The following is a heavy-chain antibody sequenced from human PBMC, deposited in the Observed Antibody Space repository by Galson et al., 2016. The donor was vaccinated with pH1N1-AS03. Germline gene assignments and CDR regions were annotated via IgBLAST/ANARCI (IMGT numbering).Heavy chain of an antibody. CDR3: ATSGVQDY. J-gene: IGHJ4*02. V-gene: IGHV3-48*03. D-gene: IGHD1-1*01. CDR1: GFTFSSYE. Sequence: SLRLSCAASGFTFSSYEMNWVRQAPGKGLEWVSHISSSGSTIYYADSVKGRFTISRDNAKNSLYLQMNSLRDEDTAVYYCATSGVQDYWGQGNLVTVSS. CDR2: ISSSGSTI.